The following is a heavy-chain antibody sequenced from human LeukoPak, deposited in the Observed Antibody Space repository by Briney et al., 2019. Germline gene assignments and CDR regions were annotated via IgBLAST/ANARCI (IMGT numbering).Heavy chain of an antibody. Sequence: SVKVSCKASGGTFSSYAISWVRQAPGQGLEWMGGIIPIFGAANYAQKFQGRVTITADESTSTAYMELSSLRSEDTAVYYRVYGDYGAMGMDVWGQGTTVTVSS. V-gene: IGHV1-69*01. J-gene: IGHJ6*02. CDR1: GGTFSSYA. D-gene: IGHD4-17*01. CDR3: VYGDYGAMGMDV. CDR2: IIPIFGAA.